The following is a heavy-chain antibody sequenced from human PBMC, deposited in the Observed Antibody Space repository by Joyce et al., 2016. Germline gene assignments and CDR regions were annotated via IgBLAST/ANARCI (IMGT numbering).Heavy chain of an antibody. CDR2: MYNCGTT. V-gene: IGHV4-61*01. J-gene: IGHJ6*02. CDR1: GDSFRGTSYY. CDR3: ATSLPSRVGGFQFFGMDV. Sequence: HLQESGPGLIKPSETLSLTCTISGDSFRGTSYYWSWIRKSPGKGLEWLGFMYNCGTTHYNPARGGRVSISLGAAKNQFSLRRTSVTSADTAVYYCATSLPSRVGGFQFFGMDVWGQGTTVIVS. D-gene: IGHD3-10*01.